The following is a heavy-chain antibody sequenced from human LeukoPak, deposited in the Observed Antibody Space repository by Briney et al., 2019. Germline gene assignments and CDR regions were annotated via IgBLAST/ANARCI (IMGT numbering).Heavy chain of an antibody. CDR1: GGTFSSYA. CDR3: ARVPFYGSGSYYYYYYMDV. V-gene: IGHV1-69*13. Sequence: SVKLSCKSSGGTFSSYAISWVRQAPGQGLEWMGGIIPIFGTANYAQKFQGRVTITADESTSTAYMELRSLRSEDTAVYYCARVPFYGSGSYYYYYYMDVWGKGTTVTISS. D-gene: IGHD3-10*01. J-gene: IGHJ6*03. CDR2: IIPIFGTA.